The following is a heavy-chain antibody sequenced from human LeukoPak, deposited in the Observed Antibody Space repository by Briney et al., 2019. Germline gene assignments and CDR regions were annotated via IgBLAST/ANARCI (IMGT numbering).Heavy chain of an antibody. CDR1: GFTFSSYW. J-gene: IGHJ3*02. CDR3: AGATYYYDSSGYYNI. V-gene: IGHV3-74*01. D-gene: IGHD3-22*01. Sequence: GGSLRLSCAASGFTFSSYWMHWVRQAPGKGLVWVSRINSDGSSASYADSVEGRFTISRDNAKNTLYLQMNSLRAEDTAVYYCAGATYYYDSSGYYNIWGQGTMVTVSS. CDR2: INSDGSSA.